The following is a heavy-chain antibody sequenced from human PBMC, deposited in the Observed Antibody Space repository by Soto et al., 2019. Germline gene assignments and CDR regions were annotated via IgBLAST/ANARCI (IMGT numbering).Heavy chain of an antibody. D-gene: IGHD6-13*01. CDR2: IYYSGST. Sequence: PSETLSLTCTVSGGSISSYYWSWIRQPPGKGLEWIGYIYYSGSTNYNPSLKSRVTISVDTSKNQFSLKLSSVTAADTAVYYCARVGAAAGTWWYYYYGMDVWGQGTTVTVSS. V-gene: IGHV4-59*01. J-gene: IGHJ6*02. CDR3: ARVGAAAGTWWYYYYGMDV. CDR1: GGSISSYY.